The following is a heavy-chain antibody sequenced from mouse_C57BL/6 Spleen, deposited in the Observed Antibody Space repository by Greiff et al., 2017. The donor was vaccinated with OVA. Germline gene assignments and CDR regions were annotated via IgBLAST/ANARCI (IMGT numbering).Heavy chain of an antibody. Sequence: QVQLQQPGTELVTPGASVKLSCKASGYTFHSFWMHWVKQRPGQGLEWVGNINPSNGGTNYNEKFKRKATLTVDKSSSTAYMQLSSLTSEDSAVYYCARYYSNPGYYFDYWGQGTTLTVSS. CDR1: GYTFHSFW. CDR3: ARYYSNPGYYFDY. V-gene: IGHV1-53*01. D-gene: IGHD2-5*01. J-gene: IGHJ2*01. CDR2: INPSNGGT.